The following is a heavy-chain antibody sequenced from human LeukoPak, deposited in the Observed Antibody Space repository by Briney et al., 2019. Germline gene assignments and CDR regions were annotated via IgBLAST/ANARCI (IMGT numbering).Heavy chain of an antibody. CDR1: RFIYNNYA. V-gene: IGHV3-23*01. CDR2: NSCSGGTT. Sequence: GVSVTLFCAAWRFIYNNYAVPWLPRAPGKALVWVSSNSCSGGTTLYADSVKGCFTISRDNSKNTLYLQMNSLRAEDRAVYYCAREYGSVLGDYWGQGTLVTVSS. J-gene: IGHJ4*02. CDR3: AREYGSVLGDY. D-gene: IGHD3-10*01.